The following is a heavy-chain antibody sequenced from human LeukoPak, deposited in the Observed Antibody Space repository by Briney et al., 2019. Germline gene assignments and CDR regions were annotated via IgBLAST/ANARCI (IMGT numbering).Heavy chain of an antibody. CDR2: FDPEDGET. D-gene: IGHD3-9*01. Sequence: ASVKVSCKVSGYTLTELSMHWVRQAPGKGLEWMGGFDPEDGETIYAQKFQGRVTMTEDTSTDTAYMELSSLRPEDTAVYYCARVQDDNYYYGMDVWGQGTTVTVSS. J-gene: IGHJ6*02. V-gene: IGHV1-24*01. CDR3: ARVQDDNYYYGMDV. CDR1: GYTLTELS.